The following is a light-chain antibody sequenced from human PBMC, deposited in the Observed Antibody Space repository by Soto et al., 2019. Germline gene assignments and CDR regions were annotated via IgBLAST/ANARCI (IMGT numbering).Light chain of an antibody. CDR3: GTWDSSLTSWV. Sequence: QAVVTQPPSVSAAPGQRVSISCAGSDSNIGNNYIPWYRQVPGTAPKVVIYDNNKRPSWIPDRFSASKSGTSSTLAITGLRTGDEAFYYCGTWDSSLTSWVFGGGTKLTVL. CDR1: DSNIGNNY. J-gene: IGLJ3*02. CDR2: DNN. V-gene: IGLV1-51*01.